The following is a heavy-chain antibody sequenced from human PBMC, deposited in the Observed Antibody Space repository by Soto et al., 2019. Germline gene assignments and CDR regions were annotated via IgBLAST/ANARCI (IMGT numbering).Heavy chain of an antibody. J-gene: IGHJ4*02. Sequence: GASVKVSCKTSGFTFVNSAVQWVRQARGQRLEWIGWIIVGSGITNYLQNLQGRITITRDISTGTAYMELSSLRSEDTAMYYCAKSGYYFPFDYWGQGTLVTVSS. V-gene: IGHV1-58*01. CDR2: IIVGSGIT. CDR3: AKSGYYFPFDY. CDR1: GFTFVNSA. D-gene: IGHD3-22*01.